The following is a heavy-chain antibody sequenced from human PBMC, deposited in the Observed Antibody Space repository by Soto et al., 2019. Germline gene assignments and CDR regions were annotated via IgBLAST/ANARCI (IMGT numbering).Heavy chain of an antibody. V-gene: IGHV1-58*01. D-gene: IGHD2-15*01. CDR2: IVVGSGNT. CDR1: GFTFTSSA. Sequence: QMQLVQSGPEVKKPGTSVKVSCKASGFTFTSSAVQWVRQARGQRLEWIGWIVVGSGNTNYAQKFQERVTITRDMSTSTAYMELSSLRSEDTAVYYCAAELRCSGGSCYSSFDAFDIWGQGTMVTVSS. CDR3: AAELRCSGGSCYSSFDAFDI. J-gene: IGHJ3*02.